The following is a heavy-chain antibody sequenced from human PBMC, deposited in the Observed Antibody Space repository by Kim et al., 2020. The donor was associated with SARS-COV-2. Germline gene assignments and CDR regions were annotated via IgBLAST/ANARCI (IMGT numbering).Heavy chain of an antibody. CDR2: ISGSGGST. CDR1: GITFSSYA. D-gene: IGHD3-3*01. Sequence: GGSLRLSCAASGITFSSYAMSWVRQAPGKGLEWVSAISGSGGSTYYADSVKGRFTISRDNSKNTLYLQMNSLRAEDTAVYYCAKVAYYDFWSGYYQGASYGMDVWGQGTTVTVSS. CDR3: AKVAYYDFWSGYYQGASYGMDV. J-gene: IGHJ6*02. V-gene: IGHV3-23*01.